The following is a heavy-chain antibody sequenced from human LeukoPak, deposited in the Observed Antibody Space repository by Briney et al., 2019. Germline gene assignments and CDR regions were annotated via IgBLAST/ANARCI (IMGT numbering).Heavy chain of an antibody. CDR1: GYTFRSYG. CDR3: ARDGFFGSGIVGAFDI. CDR2: ISAYNGNT. D-gene: IGHD3-10*01. Sequence: GASVKVSCKASGYTFRSYGISWVRQAPGQRLEWMGWISAYNGNTNYAQEFQGRVTMITDTSTSTAYMELRSLRADDTAVYYCARDGFFGSGIVGAFDIWGQGTMVTVSS. V-gene: IGHV1-18*01. J-gene: IGHJ3*02.